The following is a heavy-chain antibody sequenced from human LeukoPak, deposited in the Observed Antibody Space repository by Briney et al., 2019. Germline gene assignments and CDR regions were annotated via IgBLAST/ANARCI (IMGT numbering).Heavy chain of an antibody. CDR3: ARDQDIVVVALGMDV. CDR2: ISSSSSYI. CDR1: GFTFSSYS. V-gene: IGHV3-21*01. J-gene: IGHJ6*02. D-gene: IGHD2-15*01. Sequence: PGGSLKLSCAASGFTFSSYSMNWVRQAPGKGLEWVSSISSSSSYIYYADSVKGRFTISRDNAKNSLYLQMNSPRAEDTAVYYCARDQDIVVVALGMDVWGQGTTVTVSS.